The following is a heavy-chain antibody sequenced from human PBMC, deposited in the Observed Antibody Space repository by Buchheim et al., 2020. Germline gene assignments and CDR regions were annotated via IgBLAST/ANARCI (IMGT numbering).Heavy chain of an antibody. V-gene: IGHV3-30*18. CDR1: GFTFSSYG. Sequence: VQLVESGGGVVQPGRSLRLSCAASGFTFSSYGMHWVRQAPGKGLEWVAVISYDGSNKYYADSVKGRFTISRDNSKNTLYLQMNSLRAEDTAVYYCAKGKWLAPFDYWGQGTL. J-gene: IGHJ4*02. CDR2: ISYDGSNK. CDR3: AKGKWLAPFDY. D-gene: IGHD6-19*01.